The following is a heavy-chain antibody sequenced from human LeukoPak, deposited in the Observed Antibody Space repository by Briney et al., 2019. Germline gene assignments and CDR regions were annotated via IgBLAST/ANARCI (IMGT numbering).Heavy chain of an antibody. CDR2: INPNSGGT. Sequence: GASVKVSCKASGYTFTGYYMHWVRQAPGQGLEWMGRINPNSGGTNYAQKFQGRVTMTRDTSISTAYMELSSLRSEDTAVYYCARYSSLPFFDYWGQGTLVTVSS. J-gene: IGHJ4*02. CDR3: ARYSSLPFFDY. D-gene: IGHD6-13*01. V-gene: IGHV1-2*06. CDR1: GYTFTGYY.